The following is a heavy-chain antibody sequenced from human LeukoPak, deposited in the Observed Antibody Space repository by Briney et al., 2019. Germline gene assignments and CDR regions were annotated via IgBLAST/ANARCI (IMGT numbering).Heavy chain of an antibody. CDR3: ARGLLRYYGSGNYFDY. CDR1: GFTFSSYS. J-gene: IGHJ4*02. Sequence: GGSLRLSCAASGFTFSSYSMNWVRQAPGKGLEWVSSISSSSSYIYYADSVKGRFTISRDNAKNSLYLQMNSLRAEDTAVYYCARGLLRYYGSGNYFDYWGQGTLVTVSS. CDR2: ISSSSSYI. D-gene: IGHD3-10*01. V-gene: IGHV3-21*01.